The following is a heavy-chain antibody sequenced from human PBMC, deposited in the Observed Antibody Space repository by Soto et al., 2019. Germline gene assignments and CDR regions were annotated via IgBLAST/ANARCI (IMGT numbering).Heavy chain of an antibody. V-gene: IGHV4-31*03. D-gene: IGHD6-13*01. Sequence: QVQLQESGPGLVKPSQTLSLTCTVSGGSISSGGYYWSWIRQHPGKGLEWIGYIYYSGSTYYNPSLNCRVTKSVDTSKNQFSLKLSSVTAADTAVYYCAVGGGSSSWFKVKVWFDPWGQGTLVTVSS. CDR2: IYYSGST. J-gene: IGHJ5*02. CDR1: GGSISSGGYY. CDR3: AVGGGSSSWFKVKVWFDP.